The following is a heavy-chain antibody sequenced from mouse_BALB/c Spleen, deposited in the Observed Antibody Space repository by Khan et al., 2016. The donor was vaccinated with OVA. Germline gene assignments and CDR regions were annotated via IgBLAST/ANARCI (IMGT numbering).Heavy chain of an antibody. V-gene: IGHV1S132*01. CDR3: AREEAVYHFDH. D-gene: IGHD3-3*01. CDR2: IYRGTDNS. CDR1: GYIFTSYW. Sequence: QIQLVQSGAELVRPGASVKLSCKTSGYIFTSYWIHWIKQRSGQGLEWIARIYRGTDNSYYNEKFKDKATLTADKSTSTSYLQLSCLKSEDSNVYFCAREEAVYHFDHWGQGTTLTVSS. J-gene: IGHJ2*01.